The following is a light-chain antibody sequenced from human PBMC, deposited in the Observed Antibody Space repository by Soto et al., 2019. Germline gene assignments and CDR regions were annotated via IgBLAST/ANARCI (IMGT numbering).Light chain of an antibody. J-gene: IGKJ2*01. CDR2: AAS. V-gene: IGKV1-12*01. CDR1: QGVSSW. CDR3: QQPNSFPYT. Sequence: DIQMTQSPSSLSASVGDRVTITCRTSQGVSSWLAWYQQKPGKAPKLLISAASSLQSGVPSRFSSSGSGTDLTLTTSSLQPEDFATYYCQQPNSFPYTFGQGTKLEFK.